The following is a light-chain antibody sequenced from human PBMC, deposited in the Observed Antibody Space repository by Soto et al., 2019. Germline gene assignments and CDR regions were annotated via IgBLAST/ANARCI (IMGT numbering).Light chain of an antibody. V-gene: IGLV1-44*01. CDR2: GDH. CDR1: SSNIGSST. CDR3: AAWDDSLNAVL. J-gene: IGLJ2*01. Sequence: QSVLTQPPSASGTPGQRVTISCSGSSSNIGSSTVSWYHQLPGSAPKLLIYGDHRRPSGIPDRFSGSKSGTSASLAISGLQSDDEADYYCAAWDDSLNAVLFGGGTKVTVL.